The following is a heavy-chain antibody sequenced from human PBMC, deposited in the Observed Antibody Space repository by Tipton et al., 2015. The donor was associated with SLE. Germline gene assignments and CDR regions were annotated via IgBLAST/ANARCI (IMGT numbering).Heavy chain of an antibody. Sequence: GSLRLSCAASGFTFTNYAMNWVRQAPGKGLEWVSAISGNGGSTYYGDSVKGRVTISRDNSKNTLYLQMNSLRVEDTAVYYCAKDLSRAYCSRSSCPLEKDAFDIWGQGTMVTVSS. CDR1: GFTFTNYA. D-gene: IGHD2-2*01. V-gene: IGHV3-23*01. J-gene: IGHJ3*02. CDR3: AKDLSRAYCSRSSCPLEKDAFDI. CDR2: ISGNGGST.